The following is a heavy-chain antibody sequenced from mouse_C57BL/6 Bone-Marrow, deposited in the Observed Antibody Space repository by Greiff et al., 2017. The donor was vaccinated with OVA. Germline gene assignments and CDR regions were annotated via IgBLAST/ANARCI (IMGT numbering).Heavy chain of an antibody. V-gene: IGHV5-9-1*02. CDR1: GFTFSSYA. J-gene: IGHJ3*01. Sequence: EVNLVESGEGLVKPGGSLKLSCAASGFTFSSYAMSWVRQTPEKRLEWVAYISSGGDYIYYADTVKGRFTISRDNARNTLYLQMSSLKSEDTAMYYCTRDRDYYGSSYPFAYWGQGTLVTVSA. CDR2: ISSGGDYI. CDR3: TRDRDYYGSSYPFAY. D-gene: IGHD1-1*01.